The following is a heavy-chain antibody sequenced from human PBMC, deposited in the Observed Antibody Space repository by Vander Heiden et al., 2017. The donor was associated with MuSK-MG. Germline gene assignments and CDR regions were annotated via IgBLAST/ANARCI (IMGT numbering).Heavy chain of an antibody. Sequence: QVQLVQSGGEVKKPGASVKVSCKASGYNFHLFGISWVRQAPGQGLEWGGWTSGYNANTNNEQRCQGRVSVTKDTSTGTAYMELRSLRADDTAVYYCARDLGAWDAIDDWGQGTLITVSS. V-gene: IGHV1-18*01. CDR1: GYNFHLFG. CDR3: ARDLGAWDAIDD. D-gene: IGHD3-16*01. CDR2: TSGYNANT. J-gene: IGHJ4*02.